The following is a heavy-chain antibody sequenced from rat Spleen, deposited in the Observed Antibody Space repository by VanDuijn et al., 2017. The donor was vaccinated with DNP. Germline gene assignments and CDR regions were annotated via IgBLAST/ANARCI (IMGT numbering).Heavy chain of an antibody. CDR3: AGRPPPTRGPFDY. Sequence: EVQLVESGGGLVQPGRSLKLSCAVSRITFSDHNMAWVRQAPKKGLEWVATISFDGSDTYYRDSVRGRFTISRDNAKSTLYLQMDSLRSEDTATYYWAGRPPPTRGPFDYWGRGVTVTVSS. CDR1: RITFSDHN. J-gene: IGHJ2*01. V-gene: IGHV5-7*01. CDR2: ISFDGSDT. D-gene: IGHD1-4*01.